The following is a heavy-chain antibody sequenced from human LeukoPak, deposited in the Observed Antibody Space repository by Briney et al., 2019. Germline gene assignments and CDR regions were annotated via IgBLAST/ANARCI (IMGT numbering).Heavy chain of an antibody. CDR1: GFTFSSYS. Sequence: GGSLRLSCAASGFTFSSYSMNWVRQAPGKGLEWVSYISSSSSTIYYADSVKGRFTISRDNAKNSLYLQTNSLRAEDTAVYYCARRRDGYNGDYWGQGTLFTVSS. CDR3: ARRRDGYNGDY. V-gene: IGHV3-48*04. J-gene: IGHJ4*02. D-gene: IGHD5-24*01. CDR2: ISSSSSTI.